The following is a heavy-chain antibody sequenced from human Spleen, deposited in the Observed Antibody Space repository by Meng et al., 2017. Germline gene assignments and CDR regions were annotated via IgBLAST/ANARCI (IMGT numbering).Heavy chain of an antibody. V-gene: IGHV3-64*01. CDR3: ARYRWVGYCSGGSCYEDGMDV. CDR2: ISSNGGST. J-gene: IGHJ6*02. D-gene: IGHD2-15*01. Sequence: GESLKISCAASGFTFSSYAMHWVRQAPGKGLEYVSAISSNGGSTYYANSVKGRFTISRDNSKNTLYLQMGSLRAEDMAVYYCARYRWVGYCSGGSCYEDGMDVWGQGTTVTVSS. CDR1: GFTFSSYA.